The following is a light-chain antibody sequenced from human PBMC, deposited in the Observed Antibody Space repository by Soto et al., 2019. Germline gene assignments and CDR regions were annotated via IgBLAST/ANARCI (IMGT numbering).Light chain of an antibody. J-gene: IGLJ1*01. V-gene: IGLV1-40*01. CDR3: QSYDNSLSVYV. Sequence: QSVLTQPPSVSGAPGQRVIISCTGSRSNIGAGYDVHWYQQLPGTAPKLLIYGNSNRPSGVPDRFSGSKSGTSASLAITGLQAEDEADYYCQSYDNSLSVYVFGTGTKLTVL. CDR2: GNS. CDR1: RSNIGAGYD.